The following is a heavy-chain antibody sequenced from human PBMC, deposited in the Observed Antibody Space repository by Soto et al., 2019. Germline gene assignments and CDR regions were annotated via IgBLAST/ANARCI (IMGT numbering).Heavy chain of an antibody. V-gene: IGHV1-69*13. Sequence: SVKVSCTASGGTFSSYAISWVRQAPGQGLEWVGGIIPIFGTANYAQKFQGRVTITADESTSTAYMELSSLRSEDTAVYYCASGIRWERAPSPYSDYWGQGTLVTVSS. D-gene: IGHD4-17*01. CDR3: ASGIRWERAPSPYSDY. CDR2: IIPIFGTA. J-gene: IGHJ4*02. CDR1: GGTFSSYA.